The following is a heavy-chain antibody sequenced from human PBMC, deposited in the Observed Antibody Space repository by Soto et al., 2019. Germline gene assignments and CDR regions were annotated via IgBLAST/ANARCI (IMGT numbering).Heavy chain of an antibody. D-gene: IGHD3-10*01. V-gene: IGHV3-33*01. Sequence: GGSLRLSCEASGFTFSSYGMHWVRQAPGKGLEWVAVICYDGSNKYYSDSVKGRFTISRDKPKNTLYLHMNTLRAEDPALYYWAGDYRRYSYGSGVPLYWSQGILVTVSS. CDR1: GFTFSSYG. J-gene: IGHJ4*02. CDR2: ICYDGSNK. CDR3: AGDYRRYSYGSGVPLY.